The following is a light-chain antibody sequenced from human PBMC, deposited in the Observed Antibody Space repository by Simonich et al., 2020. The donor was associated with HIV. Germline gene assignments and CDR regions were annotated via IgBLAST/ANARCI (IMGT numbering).Light chain of an antibody. CDR1: SSDVGGYNY. J-gene: IGLJ3*02. Sequence: QSALTQPASVSGSPGQSITISCTGTSSDVGGYNYVSWYQQHPGKAPKLMLYDVRKRPSGFSNRFSGSKSGNTASLTISGLRAEDEADYYCCSYAGSSTWVFGGGTKLTVL. V-gene: IGLV2-23*02. CDR2: DVR. CDR3: CSYAGSSTWV.